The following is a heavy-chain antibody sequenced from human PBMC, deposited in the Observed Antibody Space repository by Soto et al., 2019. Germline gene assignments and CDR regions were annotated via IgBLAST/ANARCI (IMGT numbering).Heavy chain of an antibody. J-gene: IGHJ4*02. D-gene: IGHD2-15*01. CDR3: ARGFGGNEYFFDY. CDR2: ISYDGSNE. Sequence: PGGSLRLSCAASGFTFSSYGMHWVRQAPGKGLEWVAVISYDGSNENYVDSVKGRFTISRDSSKNTVCLQMTSLRAEDTAVYYCARGFGGNEYFFDYWGQGTLVTVSS. CDR1: GFTFSSYG. V-gene: IGHV3-30-3*01.